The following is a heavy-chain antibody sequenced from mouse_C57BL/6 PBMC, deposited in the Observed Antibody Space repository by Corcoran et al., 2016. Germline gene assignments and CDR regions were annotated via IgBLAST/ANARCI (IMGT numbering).Heavy chain of an antibody. CDR2: INTYAGVP. V-gene: IGHV9-3*01. Sequence: QIQLVQSGPELKKPGETVKISCKASGYTFTTYGMSWVKQAPGKGLKWMGWINTYAGVPTYADDFKGRFAFTLETSASTAYLQINNLKNEYTATDFCARKPYYGSSYDGFAYWGQGTLVTVSA. CDR1: GYTFTTYG. D-gene: IGHD1-1*01. CDR3: ARKPYYGSSYDGFAY. J-gene: IGHJ3*01.